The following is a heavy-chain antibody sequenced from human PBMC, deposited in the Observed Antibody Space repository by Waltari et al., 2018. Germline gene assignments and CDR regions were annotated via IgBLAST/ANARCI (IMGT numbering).Heavy chain of an antibody. J-gene: IGHJ4*02. CDR1: GFTFSSYA. CDR3: AGVKKGEPLWWTVTLDD. D-gene: IGHD1-26*01. Sequence: QVLLVESGGGVVQPGRSLRLSCAASGFTFSSYAMHWVRQAPGTGLEWVEVKSYDGSNKYYADSGRGRFTNSRDNSKNTLYLRRNSLRAGDTAGDYCAGVKKGEPLWWTVTLDDWGQGTLVTGSS. CDR2: KSYDGSNK. V-gene: IGHV3-30-3*01.